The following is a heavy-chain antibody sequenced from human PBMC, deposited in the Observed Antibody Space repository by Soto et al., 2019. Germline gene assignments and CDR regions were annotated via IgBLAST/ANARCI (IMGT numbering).Heavy chain of an antibody. J-gene: IGHJ6*02. CDR3: AKAATSGSAVRYYHFSGLDV. D-gene: IGHD3-10*01. Sequence: GESLKISCKGSGYIFTNFWIAWVRQMPGKGLEWMGITYPGDSDTRYSPSFQGQATISADKSTRTAYLQWGGLEASDTATYYCAKAATSGSAVRYYHFSGLDVCRQRXTVTVYS. V-gene: IGHV5-51*01. CDR1: GYIFTNFW. CDR2: TYPGDSDT.